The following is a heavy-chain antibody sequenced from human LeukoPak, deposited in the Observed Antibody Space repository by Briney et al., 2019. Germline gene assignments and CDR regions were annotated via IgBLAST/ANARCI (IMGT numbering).Heavy chain of an antibody. D-gene: IGHD2-21*01. CDR3: ARRTRFPASFDY. Sequence: SETLSLTCAVYGGSFSGYYWSWIRQPPGKGLEWIGEINHSGSTNYNSSLKSRVAISVDTSKNQFSLKLSSVTAADTAVYYCARRTRFPASFDYWGQGTLVTVSS. CDR2: INHSGST. CDR1: GGSFSGYY. V-gene: IGHV4-34*01. J-gene: IGHJ4*02.